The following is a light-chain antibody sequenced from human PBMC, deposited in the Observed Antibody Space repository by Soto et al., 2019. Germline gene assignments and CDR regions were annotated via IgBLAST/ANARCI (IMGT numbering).Light chain of an antibody. V-gene: IGKV1-27*01. CDR1: QGISNF. J-gene: IGKJ4*01. CDR3: QKYNSGPLT. Sequence: DIQMTQSPSSLSASVGDRVTITCLASQGISNFVAWYQQIAGKVPKLLIHSASTLQSGVPSRFSGSGSGTDFTLTISSLQPEDVAIYYCQKYNSGPLTFGGGTKVDIK. CDR2: SAS.